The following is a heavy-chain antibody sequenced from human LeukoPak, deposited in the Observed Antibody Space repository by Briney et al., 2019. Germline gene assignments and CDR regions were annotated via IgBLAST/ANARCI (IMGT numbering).Heavy chain of an antibody. V-gene: IGHV3-23*01. CDR3: AKVKPYWYFDL. CDR2: ISDSGAGT. J-gene: IGHJ2*01. CDR1: GFTFSSYA. Sequence: GGSLRLSCAASGFTFSSYAMSWVRQAPGKGLEWVSAISDSGAGTYYADSVKGRFTISRDNSKNTLYLQMNSLRAEDTAVYYCAKVKPYWYFDLWGRGTLVTVSS.